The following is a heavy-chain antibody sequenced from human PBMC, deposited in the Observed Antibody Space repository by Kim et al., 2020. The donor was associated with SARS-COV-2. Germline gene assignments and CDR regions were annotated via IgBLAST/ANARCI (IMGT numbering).Heavy chain of an antibody. CDR2: ISGSGGST. CDR1: GFTFSSYA. J-gene: IGHJ4*02. CDR3: AKDLGRGVRGSIGDY. Sequence: GGSLRLSCAASGFTFSSYAMSWVRQAPGKGLEWVSAISGSGGSTYYADSVKGRFTISRDNSKNTLYLQMNSLRAEDTAVYYCAKDLGRGVRGSIGDYWGQGTLVTVSS. V-gene: IGHV3-23*01. D-gene: IGHD3-10*01.